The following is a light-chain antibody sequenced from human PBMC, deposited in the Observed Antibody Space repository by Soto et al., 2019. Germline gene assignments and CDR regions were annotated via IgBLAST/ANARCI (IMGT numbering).Light chain of an antibody. J-gene: IGLJ2*01. CDR2: NDN. CDR3: AAWDDSLNGVV. V-gene: IGLV1-44*01. Sequence: QSVLTQPPSASGTPGQRVTISCSGTSSNIGSNTVSWYQQLPGTAPKLLISNDNQRPSGVPDQFSGSKSGTSASLAISGLQSVDEADYYCAAWDDSLNGVVFGGGTKVTVL. CDR1: SSNIGSNT.